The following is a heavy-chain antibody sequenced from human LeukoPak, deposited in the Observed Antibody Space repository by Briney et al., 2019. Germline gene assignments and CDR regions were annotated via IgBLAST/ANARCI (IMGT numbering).Heavy chain of an antibody. Sequence: PGGSLRLSCAASGFTVSSNYMNWVRQAPGRGLEWVSVIYIDGNRYYADSVKGRLTISRDNSKNMLYLQMNSLRAEDTAVYYCARGYCSGSSCYPGLYWGQGSLVTVSS. CDR3: ARGYCSGSSCYPGLY. CDR1: GFTVSSNY. V-gene: IGHV3-66*02. J-gene: IGHJ4*02. D-gene: IGHD2-15*01. CDR2: IYIDGNR.